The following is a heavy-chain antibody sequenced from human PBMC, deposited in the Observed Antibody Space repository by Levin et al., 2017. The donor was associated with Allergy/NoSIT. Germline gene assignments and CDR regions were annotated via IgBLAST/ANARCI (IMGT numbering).Heavy chain of an antibody. CDR1: GFSLSTTGVG. Sequence: SGPTLVKPTQTLTLTCTFSGFSLSTTGVGVAWIRQPPGKALEWLGMIYWDDDKRHSPSLESRHTITKDTAKNQVDRTMTNMGPEDTARYSCAHSLGFGELLRLDQWGQGILVTVSS. J-gene: IGHJ4*02. D-gene: IGHD3-10*01. CDR3: AHSLGFGELLRLDQ. V-gene: IGHV2-5*02. CDR2: IYWDDDK.